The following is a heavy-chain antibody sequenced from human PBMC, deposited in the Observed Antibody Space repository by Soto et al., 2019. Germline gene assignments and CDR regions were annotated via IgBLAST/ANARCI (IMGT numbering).Heavy chain of an antibody. CDR3: ATGFYDFWSGPYP. Sequence: GSLRLSCAASGFTFSSYSMNWVRQAPGKGLEWVSSISSSSSYIYYADSVKGRFTISRDNAKNSLYLQMNSLRAEDTAVYYCATGFYDFWSGPYPWGQGTLVTVSS. D-gene: IGHD3-3*01. CDR2: ISSSSSYI. CDR1: GFTFSSYS. J-gene: IGHJ5*02. V-gene: IGHV3-21*01.